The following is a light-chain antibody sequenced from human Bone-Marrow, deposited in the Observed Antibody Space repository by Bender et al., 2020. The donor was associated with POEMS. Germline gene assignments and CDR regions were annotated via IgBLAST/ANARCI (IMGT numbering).Light chain of an antibody. J-gene: IGLJ3*02. CDR3: QSYDNSLGGWV. CDR2: DVN. Sequence: QSALTQPASMSGSPGQSITISCTASSSGVGTYNLVSWYQHHPGKAPKLMIYDVNKRPSGVPDRFSGSKSGNTASLTVSGLQAEDEGDYYCQSYDNSLGGWVFGGGTKLTVL. CDR1: SSGVGTYNL. V-gene: IGLV2-14*02.